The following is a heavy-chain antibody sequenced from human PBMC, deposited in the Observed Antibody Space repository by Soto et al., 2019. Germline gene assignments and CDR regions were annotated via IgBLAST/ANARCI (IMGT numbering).Heavy chain of an antibody. CDR3: AAGERWLKLAY. D-gene: IGHD5-12*01. V-gene: IGHV1-58*01. Sequence: SVKVSCKASGFTFTSSAVQWVRQARGQRLEWIGWIVVGSGNTNYAQKFQERVTITRDMSTSTAYMGLSSLRSEDTAVYYCAAGERWLKLAYWGQGNLVTVSS. CDR2: IVVGSGNT. CDR1: GFTFTSSA. J-gene: IGHJ4*02.